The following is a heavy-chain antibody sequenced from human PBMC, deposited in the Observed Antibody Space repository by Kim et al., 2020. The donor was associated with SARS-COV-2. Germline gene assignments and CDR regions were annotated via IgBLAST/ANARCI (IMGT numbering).Heavy chain of an antibody. D-gene: IGHD3-10*01. V-gene: IGHV3-15*01. CDR3: VVYYYGSGSFKY. CDR1: GFTFSNAW. CDR2: IKSKTDGGTT. J-gene: IGHJ4*02. Sequence: GGSLRLSCAASGFTFSNAWMSWVRQAPGKGLEWVGRIKSKTDGGTTDYAAPVKGRFTISRDDSKNTLYLQMNSLKTEDTAVYYCVVYYYGSGSFKYWGQGTLVTVSS.